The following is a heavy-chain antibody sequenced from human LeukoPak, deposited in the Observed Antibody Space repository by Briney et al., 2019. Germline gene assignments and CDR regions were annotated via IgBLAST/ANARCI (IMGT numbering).Heavy chain of an antibody. CDR2: INPNSGGT. Sequence: ASVKVSCKASGYTFTGYYMHWVRQAPGQGLEWMGWINPNSGGTNYAQKFQGRVTMTRDTSISTAYMELSRLRSDDTAVYYCARGRALLWFGELEGGYFDYWGQGTLVTVSS. CDR1: GYTFTGYY. J-gene: IGHJ4*02. CDR3: ARGRALLWFGELEGGYFDY. V-gene: IGHV1-2*02. D-gene: IGHD3-10*01.